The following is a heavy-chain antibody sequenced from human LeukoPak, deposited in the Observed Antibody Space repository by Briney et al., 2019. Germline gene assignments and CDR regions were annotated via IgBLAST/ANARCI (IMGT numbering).Heavy chain of an antibody. J-gene: IGHJ5*02. CDR3: ARVLQNNWFDP. CDR2: ISSSSSYT. V-gene: IGHV3-11*05. CDR1: GFTFSDYY. Sequence: GGSLRLSCAPSGFTFSDYYMIWIRQAPGKGLEWVSYISSSSSYTNYADSVKGRFTISRDNAKNSLYLQMNSLRAEDTAVYYCARVLQNNWFDPWGQGTLVTVSS.